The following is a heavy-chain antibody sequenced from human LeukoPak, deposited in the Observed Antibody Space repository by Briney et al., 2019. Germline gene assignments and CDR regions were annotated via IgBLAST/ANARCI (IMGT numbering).Heavy chain of an antibody. CDR1: GNSLSSYY. CDR2: INPSGVDT. CDR3: ARGLWGRNYEDWYFDL. J-gene: IGHJ2*01. V-gene: IGHV1-46*01. Sequence: GASVKVSCKASGNSLSSYYMHWVRQAPGQGLEWMGIINPSGVDTNYAEKFQGRVTMTRDTSTNTVYIKLGSLRSEDTAVYYCARGLWGRNYEDWYFDLWGRGTLVTVSS. D-gene: IGHD1-7*01.